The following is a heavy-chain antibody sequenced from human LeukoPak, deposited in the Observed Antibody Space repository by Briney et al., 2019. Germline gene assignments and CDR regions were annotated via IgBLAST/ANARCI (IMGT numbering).Heavy chain of an antibody. Sequence: GGSLRLSCAASGFTVSSNYMSWVRQAPGKGLEWVSVIYSGGSTYYADSVKGRFTISRDNSKNTLYLQMNSLRAEDTAVYYCAKSLVVIKVARFYGMDVWGQGTTVTVSS. J-gene: IGHJ6*02. D-gene: IGHD3-22*01. CDR2: IYSGGST. CDR3: AKSLVVIKVARFYGMDV. V-gene: IGHV3-66*01. CDR1: GFTVSSNY.